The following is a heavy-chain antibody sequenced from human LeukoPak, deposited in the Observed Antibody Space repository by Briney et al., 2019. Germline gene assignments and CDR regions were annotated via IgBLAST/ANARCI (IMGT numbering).Heavy chain of an antibody. CDR1: GFTFSSYG. Sequence: GGTLRLSCAASGFTFSSYGMTWVRQAPGKGLEWLANINEVANVKFYVDSVKGRVIISRDKTKNSLYLQMSILRAEDTALYYCARVGKNGWDFDHWGQGTLVTVSS. CDR2: INEVANVK. V-gene: IGHV3-7*01. J-gene: IGHJ4*02. CDR3: ARVGKNGWDFDH. D-gene: IGHD6-19*01.